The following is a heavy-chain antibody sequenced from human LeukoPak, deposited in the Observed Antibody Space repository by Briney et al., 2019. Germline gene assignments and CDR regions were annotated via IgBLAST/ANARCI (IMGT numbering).Heavy chain of an antibody. CDR2: IYTSGST. Sequence: SETLSPTCTVSGGSISSYYWSWIRQPAGKGLEWIGRIYTSGSTNYNPSLKSRVTMSVDTSKNQFSLKLSSVTAADTAVYYCARGTYYYGSGSYYRARGSLDYWGQGTLVTVSS. CDR3: ARGTYYYGSGSYYRARGSLDY. CDR1: GGSISSYY. J-gene: IGHJ4*02. V-gene: IGHV4-4*07. D-gene: IGHD3-10*01.